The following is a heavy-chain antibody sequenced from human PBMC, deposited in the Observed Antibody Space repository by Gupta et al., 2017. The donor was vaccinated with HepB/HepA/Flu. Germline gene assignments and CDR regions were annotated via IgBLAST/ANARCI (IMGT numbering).Heavy chain of an antibody. J-gene: IGHJ6*02. CDR3: ARAVWFGELSEGMDV. CDR2: ISSSSSYI. D-gene: IGHD3-10*01. Sequence: EVQLVESGGGLVKPGGSLRLSCAAAGFTFSSYSMNWVRQAPGKGREWASSISSSSSYIYYADSVKGRFTISRDNAKNSLYLQMNSLRAEDTAVYYCARAVWFGELSEGMDVWGQGTTVTVSS. V-gene: IGHV3-21*01. CDR1: GFTFSSYS.